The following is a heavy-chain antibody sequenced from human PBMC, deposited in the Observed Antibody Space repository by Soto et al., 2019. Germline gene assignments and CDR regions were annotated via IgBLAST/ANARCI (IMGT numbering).Heavy chain of an antibody. CDR1: GGTFNSYA. J-gene: IGHJ6*02. V-gene: IGHV1-69*12. D-gene: IGHD3-22*01. Sequence: QVQLVQSGAEVKKPESSVRVSCKASGGTFNSYAITWVRQAPGQGLEWMGGTIPMFGTTNYAENIQGRVTITADESPNTEYVELSSLRSEATAVYYCTRCGIRYHSIGYYLGIDGMDVWGQGTTVIVSS. CDR3: TRCGIRYHSIGYYLGIDGMDV. CDR2: TIPMFGTT.